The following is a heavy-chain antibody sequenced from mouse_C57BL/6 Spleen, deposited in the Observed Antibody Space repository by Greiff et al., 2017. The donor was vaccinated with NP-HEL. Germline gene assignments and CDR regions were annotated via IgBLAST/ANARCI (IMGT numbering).Heavy chain of an antibody. CDR1: GFTFSSYA. CDR2: ISSGGDYI. D-gene: IGHD1-1*01. CDR3: TRELYYGSSGDYAMDY. V-gene: IGHV5-9-1*02. Sequence: EVMLVESGEGLVKPGGSLKLSCAASGFTFSSYAMSWVRQTPEKRLEWVAYISSGGDYIYYADTVKGRFTISRDNARNTLYLQMSSLKSEDTAMYYCTRELYYGSSGDYAMDYWGQGTSVTVSS. J-gene: IGHJ4*01.